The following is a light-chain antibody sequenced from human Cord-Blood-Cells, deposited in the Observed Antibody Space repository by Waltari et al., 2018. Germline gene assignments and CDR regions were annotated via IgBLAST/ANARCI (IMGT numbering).Light chain of an antibody. V-gene: IGKV1-16*02. Sequence: DSQMTQMPYSLSALLADRVTRTCLTSQGISNYLAWFQQKPGKAPKSLIYDASSLQSGVPAQFSGSGSGTDFTLTISSLQPEDFATYYCQQYNSYPYTFGQGTKLEIK. J-gene: IGKJ2*01. CDR3: QQYNSYPYT. CDR2: DAS. CDR1: QGISNY.